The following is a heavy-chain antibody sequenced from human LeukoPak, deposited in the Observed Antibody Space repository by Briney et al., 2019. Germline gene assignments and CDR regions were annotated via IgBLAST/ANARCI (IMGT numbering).Heavy chain of an antibody. CDR1: GFTFSSYW. V-gene: IGHV3-7*01. D-gene: IGHD1-26*01. Sequence: GGSLRLSCAASGFTFSSYWMSWVRRAPGKGLEWVANIKQDGSEKYYVDSVKGRFTISRDNAKNSLYLQMNSLRAEDTAVYYCARAAYSGSYTEEYYFDYWGQGTLVTVSS. CDR2: IKQDGSEK. J-gene: IGHJ4*02. CDR3: ARAAYSGSYTEEYYFDY.